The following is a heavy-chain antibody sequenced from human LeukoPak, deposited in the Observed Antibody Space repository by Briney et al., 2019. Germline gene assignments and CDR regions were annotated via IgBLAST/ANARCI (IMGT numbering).Heavy chain of an antibody. V-gene: IGHV1-69*06. CDR2: IIPIFGTA. D-gene: IGHD6-19*01. CDR1: GYTFTSYA. J-gene: IGHJ4*02. Sequence: ASVKVSCKASGYTFTSYAMNWVRQAPGQGLEWMGGIIPIFGTANYAQKFQGRVTITADKSTSTAYMELSSLRSEDTAVYHCAREAQWYGFDYWGQGTLVTVFS. CDR3: AREAQWYGFDY.